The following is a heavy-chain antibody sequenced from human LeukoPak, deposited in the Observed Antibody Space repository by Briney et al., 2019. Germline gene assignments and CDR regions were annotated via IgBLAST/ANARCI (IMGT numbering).Heavy chain of an antibody. CDR3: ARIYNSSQWLAPGDY. D-gene: IGHD6-19*01. V-gene: IGHV4-59*01. CDR2: IYYSGST. Sequence: PSETLSLTCSVSDGSITNYYWSWIRQPPGKGLEWIGYIYYSGSTTYNPSLKSRVTMSVDTSKTQFSLKLRSVTAADTALYYCARIYNSSQWLAPGDYWGKGTLVTVSS. CDR1: DGSITNYY. J-gene: IGHJ4*02.